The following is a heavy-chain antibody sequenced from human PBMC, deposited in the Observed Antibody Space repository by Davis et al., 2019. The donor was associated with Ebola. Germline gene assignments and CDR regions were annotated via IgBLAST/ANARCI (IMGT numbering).Heavy chain of an antibody. CDR3: VKDEGEDGDHLSY. D-gene: IGHD3-10*01. CDR2: INQDGSDN. Sequence: GESLKISCAASGFIFGSFWMTWVRQAPGKGLEWVANINQDGSDNYYADSVRGRFTISRDNAKNTLYLQMNNLRGEDSAVYYCVKDEGEDGDHLSYWGQGTLVTVSS. V-gene: IGHV3-7*01. CDR1: GFIFGSFW. J-gene: IGHJ4*02.